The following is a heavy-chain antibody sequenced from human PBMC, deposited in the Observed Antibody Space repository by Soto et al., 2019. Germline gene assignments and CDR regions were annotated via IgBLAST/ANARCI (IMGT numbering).Heavy chain of an antibody. CDR3: TRLRNGCPADY. CDR2: IYYRGNT. V-gene: IGHV4-39*01. J-gene: IGHJ4*02. Sequence: QVQLQESGPGLVKPSETLSLTCTVSGGSISSSDYHWGWIRQPPGKGLEWIASIYYRGNTYYNPSLKSRLTISADTSKNQFSLNLISVTAADTAVYYCTRLRNGCPADYWGQGTLVTVSS. D-gene: IGHD6-19*01. CDR1: GGSISSSDYH.